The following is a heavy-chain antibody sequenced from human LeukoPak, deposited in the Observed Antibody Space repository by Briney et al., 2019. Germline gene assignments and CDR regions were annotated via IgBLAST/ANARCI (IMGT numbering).Heavy chain of an antibody. V-gene: IGHV3-48*01. CDR3: ASGRYCSSTSCPTGLNWFDP. CDR2: ISSSSSTI. D-gene: IGHD2-2*01. Sequence: GGSLRLSCAASGFTFSSYSMNWVRQAPGKGLEWVSYISSSSSTIYYADSVKGRFTISRDNAKNSLYLQMNSLRAEDTAVYYCASGRYCSSTSCPTGLNWFDPWGQGTLVTVSS. CDR1: GFTFSSYS. J-gene: IGHJ5*02.